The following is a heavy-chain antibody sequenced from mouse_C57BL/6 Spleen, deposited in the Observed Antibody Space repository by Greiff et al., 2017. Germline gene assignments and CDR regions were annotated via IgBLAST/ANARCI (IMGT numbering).Heavy chain of an antibody. Sequence: EVKLVESGGGLVKPGGSLKLSCAASGFTFSSYTMSWVRQTPEKRLEWVATISGGGGNTYYPDSVKGRFTISRDNAKNTLYLQMSSLRSEDTALYYCARRGSYGNYFDYWGQGTTLTVSS. CDR3: ARRGSYGNYFDY. CDR2: ISGGGGNT. V-gene: IGHV5-9*01. J-gene: IGHJ2*01. D-gene: IGHD2-1*01. CDR1: GFTFSSYT.